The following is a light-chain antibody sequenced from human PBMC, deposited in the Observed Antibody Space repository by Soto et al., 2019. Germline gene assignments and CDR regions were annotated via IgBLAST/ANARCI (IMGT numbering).Light chain of an antibody. J-gene: IGLJ2*01. CDR1: SSNIGNNY. CDR3: GTWDSSLSVLHVV. V-gene: IGLV1-51*01. CDR2: DNN. Sequence: QSVLTQPPSVSAAPGQKVTISCSGSSSNIGNNYVSWYQQLPGTAPKLLIYDNNKRPSGIPDRFSGSKSGTSATLGITGLQTGDEADYYCGTWDSSLSVLHVVFGGGTKLTVL.